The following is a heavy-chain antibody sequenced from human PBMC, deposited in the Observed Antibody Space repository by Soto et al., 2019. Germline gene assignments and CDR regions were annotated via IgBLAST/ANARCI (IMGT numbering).Heavy chain of an antibody. CDR2: IIPIFGTA. Sequence: QVQLVQSGAELKKPGSSVKVSCKASGGTFSSYAISWVRQAPGQGLEWMGGIIPIFGTANYAQKFQGRVTITADESTSTAYMELSSLRSEDTAVYYCARADIAAAGIGASWFDPWGQGTLVTVSS. CDR3: ARADIAAAGIGASWFDP. V-gene: IGHV1-69*01. CDR1: GGTFSSYA. J-gene: IGHJ5*02. D-gene: IGHD6-13*01.